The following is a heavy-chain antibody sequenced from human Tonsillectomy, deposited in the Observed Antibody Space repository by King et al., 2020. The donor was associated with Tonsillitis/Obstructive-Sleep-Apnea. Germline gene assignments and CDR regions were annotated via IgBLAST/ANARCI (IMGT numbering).Heavy chain of an antibody. CDR1: GFAFSNYA. V-gene: IGHV3-30*04. J-gene: IGHJ3*02. D-gene: IGHD3-10*01. CDR3: ATIGINEIISYVFDI. CDR2: ISDDGRKK. Sequence: VQLVESGGGVVQPGRSLRLSCAASGFAFSNYATHWVRQSPGKGLEWVAMISDDGRKKYYADSVKGRFTISRDNSKNTLSLQMNSLRAEDTAVYYCATIGINEIISYVFDIWGQGTMVTVSS.